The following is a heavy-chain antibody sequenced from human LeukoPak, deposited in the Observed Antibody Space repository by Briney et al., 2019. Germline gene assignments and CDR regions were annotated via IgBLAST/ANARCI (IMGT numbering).Heavy chain of an antibody. V-gene: IGHV4-39*01. Sequence: SETLSLTCTVSGGSISSSSYYWGWIRQPPGKGLEWIGSIYYSGSTYYNPSLKSRVTISVDTSKNQFSLKLSSVTAADTAVYYCARPRASSTDAFDIWGQGTMVTVSS. D-gene: IGHD6-19*01. J-gene: IGHJ3*02. CDR2: IYYSGST. CDR1: GGSISSSSYY. CDR3: ARPRASSTDAFDI.